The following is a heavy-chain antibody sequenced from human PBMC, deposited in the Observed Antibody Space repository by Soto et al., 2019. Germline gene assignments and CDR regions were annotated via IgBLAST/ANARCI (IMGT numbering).Heavy chain of an antibody. CDR1: GYTFTSYG. CDR3: ARWGIVAGLYNWFDP. D-gene: IGHD6-19*01. V-gene: IGHV1-18*01. J-gene: IGHJ5*02. CDR2: ISAYNGNT. Sequence: GASVKVSCKASGYTFTSYGISWVRQAPGQGLEWMGWISAYNGNTNYAQKLQGRVTMTTDTSTSTAYMELRSLRSDDTAVYYCARWGIVAGLYNWFDPWGQGTLVTVSS.